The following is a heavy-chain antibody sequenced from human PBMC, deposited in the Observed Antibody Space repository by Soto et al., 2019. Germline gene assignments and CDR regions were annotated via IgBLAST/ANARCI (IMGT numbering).Heavy chain of an antibody. J-gene: IGHJ6*03. CDR3: ARDVGSGNYYKVVYYYYYMDV. CDR1: GFTIGAYG. CDR2: ISSYGGNI. V-gene: IGHV3-64*01. Sequence: EVQLVESGGGLVQPGDSLRLSCAASGFTIGAYGVHWVRQAPGKALEYISAISSYGGNIYYANSVKGRFTISRDNSKNTLYLQMGSLRTEDMGVYYCARDVGSGNYYKVVYYYYYMDVWGKGTTVTVSS. D-gene: IGHD3-10*01.